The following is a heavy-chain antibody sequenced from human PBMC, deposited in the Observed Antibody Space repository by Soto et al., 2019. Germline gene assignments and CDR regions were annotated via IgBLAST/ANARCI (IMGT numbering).Heavy chain of an antibody. J-gene: IGHJ4*02. CDR3: AKGEYSYGFVFEDY. D-gene: IGHD5-18*01. CDR1: GFTFSSYA. CDR2: ISGSGGST. Sequence: GGSLRLSCAASGFTFSSYAMSWFRQAPGKGLEWVSAISGSGGSTYYADSVKGRFTISRDNSKNTLYLQMNSLRAEDTAVYYCAKGEYSYGFVFEDYWGQGTLVTVSS. V-gene: IGHV3-23*01.